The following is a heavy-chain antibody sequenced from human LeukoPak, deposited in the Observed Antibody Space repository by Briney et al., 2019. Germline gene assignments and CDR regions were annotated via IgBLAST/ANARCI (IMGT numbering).Heavy chain of an antibody. CDR1: GFTFSFYW. CDR3: ARDYEYCTGGTCRLDY. J-gene: IGHJ4*02. CDR2: INNDGRST. V-gene: IGHV3-74*01. Sequence: GGSLRLSCASSGFTFSFYWMQWVRQAPGKGLVWVSRINNDGRSTSYAGSVKGRFTISRDNAKNTLYLQMNSLRGNDTAVYYCARDYEYCTGGTCRLDYWGQGALVTVSS. D-gene: IGHD2-15*01.